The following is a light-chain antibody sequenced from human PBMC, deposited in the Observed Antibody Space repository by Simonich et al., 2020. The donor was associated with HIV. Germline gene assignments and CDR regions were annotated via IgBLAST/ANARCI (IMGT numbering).Light chain of an antibody. Sequence: EIVMTQSPATLSVSPGERATLSCRPSQNIAGTLAWYQHNPGQAPRLLIYYASTRATGAPARFSGSGFGTDFTLTISSMQSEDFAVYYCQQYNNWPSPFTFGPGTEVDIK. V-gene: IGKV3-15*01. CDR1: QNIAGT. J-gene: IGKJ3*01. CDR3: QQYNNWPSPFT. CDR2: YAS.